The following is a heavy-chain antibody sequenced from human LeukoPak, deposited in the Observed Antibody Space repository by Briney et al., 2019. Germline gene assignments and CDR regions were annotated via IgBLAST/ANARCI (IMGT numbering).Heavy chain of an antibody. CDR1: GGPISSSSYY. J-gene: IGHJ6*03. CDR2: IYYSGST. D-gene: IGHD3-3*01. CDR3: ARRASYDFWSGSYYYYYYMDV. V-gene: IGHV4-39*01. Sequence: SETLSLTCTVSGGPISSSSYYWGWIRQPPGKGLEWIGSIYYSGSTYYNPSLKSRVTISVDTSKNQFSLKLSSVTAADTAVYYCARRASYDFWSGSYYYYYYMDVWGKGTTVTVSS.